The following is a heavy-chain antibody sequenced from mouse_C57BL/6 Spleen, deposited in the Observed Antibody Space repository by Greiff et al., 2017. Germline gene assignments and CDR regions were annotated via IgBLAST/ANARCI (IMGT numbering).Heavy chain of an antibody. Sequence: EVQVVESGGGLVQPKGSLKLSCAASGFSFNTYAMNWVRQAPGKGLEWVARIRSKSNNYATYYADSVKDRFTISRDDSESMLYLQMNNLKTEDTAMYYCVRGNWAYFDYWGQGTTLTVSS. CDR3: VRGNWAYFDY. CDR1: GFSFNTYA. V-gene: IGHV10-1*01. J-gene: IGHJ2*01. D-gene: IGHD4-1*01. CDR2: IRSKSNNYAT.